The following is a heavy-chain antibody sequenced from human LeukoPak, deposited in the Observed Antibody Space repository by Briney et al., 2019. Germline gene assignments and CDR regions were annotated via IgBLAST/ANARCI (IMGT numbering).Heavy chain of an antibody. V-gene: IGHV1-69*04. CDR3: ESVANDYGDYEFGY. CDR2: IIPILGIA. Sequence: SVKLSCNASGGTCSSYAISWVRQAPAQGLEWMGRIIPILGIANYAQKFQGRVTIIADKSTSTAYMELSSLRSEDTGVYYCESVANDYGDYEFGYWGQGTLVTVSS. CDR1: GGTCSSYA. J-gene: IGHJ4*02. D-gene: IGHD4-17*01.